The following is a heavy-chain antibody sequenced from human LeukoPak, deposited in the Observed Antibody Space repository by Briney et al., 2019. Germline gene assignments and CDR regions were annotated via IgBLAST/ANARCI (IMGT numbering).Heavy chain of an antibody. J-gene: IGHJ4*02. CDR2: IGASGSNT. D-gene: IGHD6-19*01. Sequence: LAGGSLRLSCAASGFTFNTFAMNWVRQVPGKGLGWVSGIGASGSNTYYSDSVKGRFTISRDNSKNALYLQMNSLRAEDTAVYYCAKRLTVVGTSPWTDWGQGTLVTVSS. V-gene: IGHV3-23*01. CDR1: GFTFNTFA. CDR3: AKRLTVVGTSPWTD.